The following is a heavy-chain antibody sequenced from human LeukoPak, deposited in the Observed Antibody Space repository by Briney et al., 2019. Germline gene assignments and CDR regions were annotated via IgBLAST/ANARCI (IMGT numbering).Heavy chain of an antibody. V-gene: IGHV1-69*13. D-gene: IGHD2-2*01. J-gene: IGHJ4*02. Sequence: ASVKVSCKASGGTFSSYAISWVRQSPGQGLEWMGGIIPIFGTANYAQTFQGRVTITADESTSTAYMELSSLRSEDTAVYYCARVQYQLLQGLDYWGQGTLVTVSS. CDR3: ARVQYQLLQGLDY. CDR2: IIPIFGTA. CDR1: GGTFSSYA.